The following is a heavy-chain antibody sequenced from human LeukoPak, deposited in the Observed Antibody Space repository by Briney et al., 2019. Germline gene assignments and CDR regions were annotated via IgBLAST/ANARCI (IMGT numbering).Heavy chain of an antibody. D-gene: IGHD3-22*01. V-gene: IGHV3-30*19. J-gene: IGHJ4*02. CDR1: GFTFSIYG. Sequence: PGRSLRLSCAASGFTFSIYGMHWVRQAPGKGLEWVAVISHDGSNKYYADSVKGRFTISRDNSKNTLYLQMNSLRAEDTAVYYCARSYDGSGYYHFDYWGQGTLVTVSS. CDR2: ISHDGSNK. CDR3: ARSYDGSGYYHFDY.